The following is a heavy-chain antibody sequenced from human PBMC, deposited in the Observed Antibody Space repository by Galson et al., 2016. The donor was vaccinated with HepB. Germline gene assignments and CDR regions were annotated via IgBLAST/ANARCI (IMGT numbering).Heavy chain of an antibody. CDR1: GGSLSSGSHY. Sequence: TLSLTCTVSGGSLSSGSHYWSWIRQPAGKGLEWIGRIYTSGRTDYNPSPKSRVTISKDTSKNHFSLKLSSVTAADTAVYYCARDPPYSVKGREWYFDLWGRGTLVAVSS. J-gene: IGHJ2*01. CDR3: ARDPPYSVKGREWYFDL. CDR2: IYTSGRT. V-gene: IGHV4-61*02. D-gene: IGHD4-17*01.